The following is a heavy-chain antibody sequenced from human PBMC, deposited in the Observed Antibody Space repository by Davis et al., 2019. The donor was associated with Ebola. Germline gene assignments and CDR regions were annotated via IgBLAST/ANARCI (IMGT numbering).Heavy chain of an antibody. CDR2: IWYDGSNK. J-gene: IGHJ4*02. Sequence: GESLKISCAASGFTFSSYGMHWVRQAPGKGLEWVAVIWYDGSNKYYADSVKGRFTISRDNSKNTLYLQMNSLRVEDTAVYYCAKDAGCSGYTCYRYYFDYWGQGSLVTVSS. CDR1: GFTFSSYG. V-gene: IGHV3-33*06. CDR3: AKDAGCSGYTCYRYYFDY. D-gene: IGHD2-15*01.